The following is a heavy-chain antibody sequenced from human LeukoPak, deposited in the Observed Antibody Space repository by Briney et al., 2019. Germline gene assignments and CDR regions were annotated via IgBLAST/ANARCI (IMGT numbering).Heavy chain of an antibody. Sequence: PGGSLRLSCAASGFTFSSYAMSWVRQAPGKGLEWVSAISGSGGSTYYADSVEGRFTISRDNSKNTLYLQMNSLRAEDTAVYYCAKGYSSGWYYLDYWGQGTLVTVSS. CDR2: ISGSGGST. V-gene: IGHV3-23*01. CDR3: AKGYSSGWYYLDY. J-gene: IGHJ4*02. D-gene: IGHD6-19*01. CDR1: GFTFSSYA.